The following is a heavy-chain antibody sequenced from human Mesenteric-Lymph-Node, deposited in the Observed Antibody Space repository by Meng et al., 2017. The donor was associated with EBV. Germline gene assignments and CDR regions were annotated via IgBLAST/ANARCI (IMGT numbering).Heavy chain of an antibody. V-gene: IGHV4-34*01. CDR2: INRVGST. J-gene: IGHJ4*02. CDR1: GGSFGGYF. D-gene: IGHD3-10*01. CDR3: VRCGAVTLVQGGPDH. Sequence: QVQLQQVGAGLLQPSETLSLTCGVSGGSFGGYFWSWIRQPPGKGLEWIGEINRVGSTNYNPSLKSRLTMSVDTSKNHFSLKLTSVTAADTAVYYCVRCGAVTLVQGGPDHWGQGTLVTVSS.